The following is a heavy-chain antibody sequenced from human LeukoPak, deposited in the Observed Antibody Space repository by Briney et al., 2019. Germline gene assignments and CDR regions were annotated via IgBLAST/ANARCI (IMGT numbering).Heavy chain of an antibody. V-gene: IGHV3-21*01. CDR1: GFTFSGYS. CDR2: ISSTSTYI. J-gene: IGHJ4*02. CDR3: ARDRPLIVNVPGTQADY. Sequence: TGGSLRLSCAASGFTFSGYSMNWVRQAPGEGLEWVSSISSTSTYIYYADSVRGRFTISRDNAKNSLYLQMNSLRAEDTAVYYCARDRPLIVNVPGTQADYWGQGTPVTVSS. D-gene: IGHD1/OR15-1a*01.